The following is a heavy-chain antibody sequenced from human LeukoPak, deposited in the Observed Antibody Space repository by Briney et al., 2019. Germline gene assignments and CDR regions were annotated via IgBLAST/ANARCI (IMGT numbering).Heavy chain of an antibody. V-gene: IGHV3-9*01. CDR2: INWNSGSK. Sequence: GGSLRLSCADSGFIFSSHTRNWVRQAPGKGLEWVSGINWNSGSKHYADSVKGRFTISRDNAKNSLYLQMNSLRAEDTALYYCAKDFSSGYYYFDSWGQGTLVTVSS. CDR1: GFIFSSHT. J-gene: IGHJ4*02. D-gene: IGHD3-22*01. CDR3: AKDFSSGYYYFDS.